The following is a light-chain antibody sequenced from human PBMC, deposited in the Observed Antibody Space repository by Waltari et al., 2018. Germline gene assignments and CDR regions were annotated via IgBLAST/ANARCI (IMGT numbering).Light chain of an antibody. V-gene: IGLV1-40*01. CDR1: DSNIGAGSD. CDR3: QSYDRSLTGSWV. J-gene: IGLJ3*02. CDR2: GTP. Sequence: QSVLTQPPSVSGAPGQRVTISCTGSDSNIGAGSDVHWYQHLPGTAPKLLIYGTPNRPSGVPDRFSGSKSGTSGALAIPGLQAEDEAYYYCQSYDRSLTGSWVFGGGTKLTVL.